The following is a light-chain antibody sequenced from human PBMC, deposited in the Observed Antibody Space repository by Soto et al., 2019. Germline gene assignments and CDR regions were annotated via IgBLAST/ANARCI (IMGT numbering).Light chain of an antibody. V-gene: IGKV3-15*01. J-gene: IGKJ1*01. CDR3: QQYNNWPPA. CDR1: QTVSSK. Sequence: EIVMTQSPATLSVSPGERATLSCRASQTVSSKLAWYQLKPGQAPRLLIYGASTRATDIPARFSGSGSGTDFALTIGSLQSEDFAVYYWQQYNNWPPAFGQGTTVEN. CDR2: GAS.